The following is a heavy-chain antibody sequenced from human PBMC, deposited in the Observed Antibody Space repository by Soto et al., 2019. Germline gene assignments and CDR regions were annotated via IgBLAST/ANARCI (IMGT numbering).Heavy chain of an antibody. D-gene: IGHD6-13*01. J-gene: IGHJ4*02. Sequence: QVQLVQSGAEVKKPGASVKVSCKASGYTFTSYDINWVRQATGQGLEWMGWMNPNSGNTGYAQKFQGRVTMTRNTSKSTADMELSSLRSEDTAVYYCARAIAAAGEPDYWGKGTLVTVSS. CDR3: ARAIAAAGEPDY. CDR1: GYTFTSYD. CDR2: MNPNSGNT. V-gene: IGHV1-8*01.